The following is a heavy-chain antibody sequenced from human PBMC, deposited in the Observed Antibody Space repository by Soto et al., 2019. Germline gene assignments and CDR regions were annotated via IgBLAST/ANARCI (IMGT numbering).Heavy chain of an antibody. CDR2: ISGSGGTT. J-gene: IGHJ4*02. CDR1: GFPFSSYA. D-gene: IGHD3-22*01. Sequence: EVQLLESGGGLVQPGGSLRLSCAASGFPFSSYAMSWVRQAPGKGLEWVSGISGSGGTTYYADSVKGRFTISRDNSKNTLYLQMNSLRAEDTAVYYCAKVGVTMMQTLEPWGRGTLVTVSS. V-gene: IGHV3-23*01. CDR3: AKVGVTMMQTLEP.